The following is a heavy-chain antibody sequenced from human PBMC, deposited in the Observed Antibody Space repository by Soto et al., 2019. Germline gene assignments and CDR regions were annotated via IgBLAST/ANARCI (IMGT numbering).Heavy chain of an antibody. D-gene: IGHD4-4*01. CDR2: ISAYNGNT. CDR1: GYTFTSYG. CDR3: ARGRTTPGGYYSSYTDV. J-gene: IGHJ6*03. V-gene: IGHV1-18*01. Sequence: ASVKVSCKASGYTFTSYGISWVRQTPGQGLEWMGWISAYNGNTNYAQKLQGRVTMTTDTSTSTAYMELRSLRSDDTAVYYCARGRTTPGGYYSSYTDVWGKGTTITVSS.